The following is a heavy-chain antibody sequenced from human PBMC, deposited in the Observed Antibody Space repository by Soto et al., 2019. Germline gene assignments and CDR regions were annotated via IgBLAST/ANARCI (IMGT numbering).Heavy chain of an antibody. D-gene: IGHD1-26*01. J-gene: IGHJ4*02. CDR2: IKNKANSYTT. Sequence: EVQLVESGGGLVQPGGSLRLSCAASGFTFSAHYMDWVRQAPGKGLEWVGRIKNKANSYTTEYAASVEGRFTISREDSQPSLYLQMNRLKTEDTAVYYCARVSLVGPSGGRYFDYWGQGSQVAVSS. CDR1: GFTFSAHY. V-gene: IGHV3-72*01. CDR3: ARVSLVGPSGGRYFDY.